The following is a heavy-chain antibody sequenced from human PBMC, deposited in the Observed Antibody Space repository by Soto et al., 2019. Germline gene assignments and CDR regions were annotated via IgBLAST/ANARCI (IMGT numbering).Heavy chain of an antibody. CDR3: AKGSIEYSASVDN. CDR2: ISARGGSS. Sequence: DVQLLESGGGLVQPGGSLRLSCAASGFSFSSYAKVWVRQAPGKGLEWVAVISARGGSSYFADSVKGRFTLSRDNSKNVLSLEMNSLRAEDTAIYFCAKGSIEYSASVDNWGQGTLVVVSS. V-gene: IGHV3-23*01. CDR1: GFSFSSYA. J-gene: IGHJ4*02. D-gene: IGHD5-12*01.